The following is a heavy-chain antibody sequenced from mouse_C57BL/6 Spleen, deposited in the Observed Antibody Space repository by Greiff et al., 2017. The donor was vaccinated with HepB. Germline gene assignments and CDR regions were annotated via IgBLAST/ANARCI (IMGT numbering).Heavy chain of an antibody. CDR2: ISSGGDYI. CDR3: TREGDYDDYAMDY. J-gene: IGHJ4*01. V-gene: IGHV5-9-1*02. D-gene: IGHD2-4*01. Sequence: DVMLVESGEGLVKPGGSLKLSCAASGFTFSSYAMSWVRQTPEKRLEWVAYISSGGDYIYYADTVKGRFTISRDNARNTLYLQMSSLKSEDTAMYYCTREGDYDDYAMDYWGQGTSVTVSS. CDR1: GFTFSSYA.